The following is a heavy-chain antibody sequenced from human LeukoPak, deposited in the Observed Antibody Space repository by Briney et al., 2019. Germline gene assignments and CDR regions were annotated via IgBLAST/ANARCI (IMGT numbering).Heavy chain of an antibody. V-gene: IGHV5-10-1*01. CDR1: GYSFSNYW. CDR3: ARPNITSYYDSRGYDAFDV. J-gene: IGHJ3*01. D-gene: IGHD3-22*01. CDR2: IDPSDSYT. Sequence: GESLKISCKGSGYSFSNYWISWVRQMPGKGLEWLGNIDPSDSYTNYSPSFQGHVTISADKSISTAYLQWSSLKASDTAMYYCARPNITSYYDSRGYDAFDVWGQGTMVTVSS.